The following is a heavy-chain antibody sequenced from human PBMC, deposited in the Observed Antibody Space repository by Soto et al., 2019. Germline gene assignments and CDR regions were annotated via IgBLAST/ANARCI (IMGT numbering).Heavy chain of an antibody. CDR1: GGSISSYY. V-gene: IGHV4-59*01. J-gene: IGHJ4*02. CDR3: AGDPEYGGRHGGWDY. D-gene: IGHD5-12*01. Sequence: QVQLQETGPGLVKPSETLSLTCTVSGGSISSYYWSWIRQPPGKGLAWIGYIYYSGSTNYNPSLKSRVTISVDTSKNQFSLKLSSVTAADTAVYYCAGDPEYGGRHGGWDYWVQGTLDTVTS. CDR2: IYYSGST.